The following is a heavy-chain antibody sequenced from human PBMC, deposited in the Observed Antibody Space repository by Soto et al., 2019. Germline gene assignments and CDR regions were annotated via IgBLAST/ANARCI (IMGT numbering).Heavy chain of an antibody. CDR3: ARGGGVGVAGSAAFDM. CDR2: INPATGAA. V-gene: IGHV1-2*02. Sequence: QLHLVQSGAVVKKPGASVTVSCSASGYPVTAYYMHWVRQAPGRGLEWMGGINPATGAAKYTQTVQGRVTLTRDPSTRTGFLELSGPTSEDTAVFYCARGGGVGVAGSAAFDMWGQGTLVTVSS. D-gene: IGHD3-3*01. J-gene: IGHJ3*02. CDR1: GYPVTAYY.